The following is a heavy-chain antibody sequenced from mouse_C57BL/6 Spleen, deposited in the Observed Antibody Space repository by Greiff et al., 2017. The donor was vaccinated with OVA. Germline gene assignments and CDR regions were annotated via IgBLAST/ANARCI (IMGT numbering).Heavy chain of an antibody. CDR2: IYPGSGST. J-gene: IGHJ3*01. CDR3: ARGGQLRLLFAY. V-gene: IGHV1-55*01. Sequence: QVQLQQPGAELVKPGASVKMSCKASGYTFTSYWITWVKQRPGQGLEWIGDIYPGSGSTNYNEKFKSKATLTVDTSSSTAYMQLSSLTSEDSAVYYCARGGQLRLLFAYWGQGTLVTVSA. CDR1: GYTFTSYW. D-gene: IGHD3-2*02.